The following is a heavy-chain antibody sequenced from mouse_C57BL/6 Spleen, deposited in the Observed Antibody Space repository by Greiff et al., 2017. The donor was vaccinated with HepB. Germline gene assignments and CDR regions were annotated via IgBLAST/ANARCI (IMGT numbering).Heavy chain of an antibody. J-gene: IGHJ2*01. V-gene: IGHV1-55*01. CDR2: IYPGSGST. Sequence: QVQLQQPGAELVKPGASVKMSCKASGYTFTSYWITWVKQRPGQGLEWIGDIYPGSGSTNYNEKFKSKATLTVDTSSVTAYMQLSSLTSEDSAVYYCARYYYGSSYFDYWGQGTTLTVSS. D-gene: IGHD1-1*01. CDR1: GYTFTSYW. CDR3: ARYYYGSSYFDY.